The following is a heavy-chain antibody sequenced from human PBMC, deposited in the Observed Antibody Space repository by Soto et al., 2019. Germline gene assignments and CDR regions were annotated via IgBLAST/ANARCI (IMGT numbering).Heavy chain of an antibody. J-gene: IGHJ6*02. CDR1: GYTLTELS. V-gene: IGHV1-24*01. D-gene: IGHD6-19*01. CDR2: FDPEDGET. Sequence: ASVKVSCKVSGYTLTELSMHWVRQAPGKGLEWMGGFDPEDGETIYAQKFQGRVTMTEDTSTDTAYMELSSLRSEDTAVYYCATDTKISSGWYDTIRQYYYYGMDVWGQGTTVTVSS. CDR3: ATDTKISSGWYDTIRQYYYYGMDV.